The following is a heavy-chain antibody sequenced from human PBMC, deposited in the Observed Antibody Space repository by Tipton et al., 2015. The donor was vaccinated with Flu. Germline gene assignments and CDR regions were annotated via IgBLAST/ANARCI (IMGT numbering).Heavy chain of an antibody. CDR2: IRFDGGDE. CDR1: GFAFSTRG. Sequence: SGFAFSTRGMHWVRQAPGRGLEWVAFIRFDGGDEHYADSVKGRFTISRDNSEGTLSLQMNSLRGEDTALYYCATLTGDDYWGQGDLVTVSS. D-gene: IGHD7-27*01. CDR3: ATLTGDDY. J-gene: IGHJ4*02. V-gene: IGHV3-30*02.